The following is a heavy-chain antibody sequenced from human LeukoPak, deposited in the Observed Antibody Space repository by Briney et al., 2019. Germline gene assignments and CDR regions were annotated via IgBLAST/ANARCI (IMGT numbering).Heavy chain of an antibody. Sequence: SETLSLTCTVSGGSISSYYWSWIRQPAGKGLEWIGRIYTSGSTNYNPSLKSRVTMSVDTSKNQFSLKLSSVTAADTAVYYCARGGWCDILTGYYRDAFDIWGQGTMVTVSS. D-gene: IGHD3-9*01. CDR3: ARGGWCDILTGYYRDAFDI. CDR2: IYTSGST. V-gene: IGHV4-4*07. J-gene: IGHJ3*02. CDR1: GGSISSYY.